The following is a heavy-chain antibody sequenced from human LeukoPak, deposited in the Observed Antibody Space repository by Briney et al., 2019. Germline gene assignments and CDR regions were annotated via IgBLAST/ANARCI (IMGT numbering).Heavy chain of an antibody. D-gene: IGHD3-3*01. J-gene: IGHJ4*02. CDR3: ARARSTIFGVVIIQYYFDY. CDR2: IIPILGIA. CDR1: GGTFSSYT. V-gene: IGHV1-69*02. Sequence: SVKVSCKASGGTFSSYTISWVRQAPGQGLEWMGRIIPILGIANYAQKFQGRVTITADESTSTAYMELSSLRFEDTAVYYWARARSTIFGVVIIQYYFDYWGQGTLVTVSS.